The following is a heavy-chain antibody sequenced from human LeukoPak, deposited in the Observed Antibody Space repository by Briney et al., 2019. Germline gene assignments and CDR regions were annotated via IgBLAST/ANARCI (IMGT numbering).Heavy chain of an antibody. CDR3: AKTFYLKPVVVAATRGPYCDY. CDR1: GFTFSSYG. D-gene: IGHD2-15*01. CDR2: ISYDGSNK. V-gene: IGHV3-30*18. Sequence: PGRSLRLSCAASGFTFSSYGMHWVRQAPGKGLEWVAVISYDGSNKYYADSVKGRFTISRDNSKNTLYLQMNSLRAEDTAVYYCAKTFYLKPVVVAATRGPYCDYWGQGTLVTVSS. J-gene: IGHJ4*02.